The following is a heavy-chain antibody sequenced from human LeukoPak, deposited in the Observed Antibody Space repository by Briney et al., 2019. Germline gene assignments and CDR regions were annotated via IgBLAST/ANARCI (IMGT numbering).Heavy chain of an antibody. CDR2: INHSGST. CDR3: ARWGIMTTVTTEIPNWFDP. V-gene: IGHV4-34*01. Sequence: SETLSLTCAVYGGSFSGYYWSWIRQPPGKGLEWIGEINHSGSTNYNPSLKSRVTISVDTSKNQFSLKLSSVTAADTAVYYCARWGIMTTVTTEIPNWFDPWGQGTLVTVSS. D-gene: IGHD4-11*01. CDR1: GGSFSGYY. J-gene: IGHJ5*02.